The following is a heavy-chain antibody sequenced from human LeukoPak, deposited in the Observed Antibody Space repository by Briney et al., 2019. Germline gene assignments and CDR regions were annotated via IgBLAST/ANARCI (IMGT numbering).Heavy chain of an antibody. CDR3: ARVSNYDFWSGYSPHYYYYYMDV. CDR2: ISSSSSYI. J-gene: IGHJ6*03. CDR1: GFTFSSYS. Sequence: GGSLRLSCAASGFTFSSYSMNWVRQAPGKGLEWVSSISSSSSYIFYAVSLKGLFTISRDNANTSLYLPMNSLSAEDTAVYYCARVSNYDFWSGYSPHYYYYYMDVWGKGTTVTVSS. V-gene: IGHV3-21*01. D-gene: IGHD3-3*01.